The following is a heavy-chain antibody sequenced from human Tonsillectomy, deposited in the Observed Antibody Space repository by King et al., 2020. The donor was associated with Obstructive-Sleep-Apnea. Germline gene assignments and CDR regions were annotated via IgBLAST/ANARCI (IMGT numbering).Heavy chain of an antibody. D-gene: IGHD1-26*01. CDR3: ARTRGSHSLDY. V-gene: IGHV3-7*03. Sequence: VQLVESGGGLVQPGGSLRLSCVASGFTFSNYWMTWVRQAPGKGLEWVANIKQDGSEKYYVDSVKGRFTISRDNAKNSLYLQMNSLRAEDTAVYYCARTRGSHSLDYWGQGTLVTVSS. CDR2: IKQDGSEK. J-gene: IGHJ4*02. CDR1: GFTFSNYW.